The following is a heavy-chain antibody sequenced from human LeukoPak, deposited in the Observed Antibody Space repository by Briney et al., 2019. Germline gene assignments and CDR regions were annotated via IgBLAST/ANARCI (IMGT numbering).Heavy chain of an antibody. CDR3: ARDYYYYYMDV. CDR1: GFTFSSYW. Sequence: GGSLRLSCAASGFTFSSYWMSWVRQAPGKGLEWVANIKQDGSEKYYVDSVKGRFTISRDNAKNSLYLQMNSLRAEDTAVYHCARDYYYYYMDVWGKGTTVTVSS. V-gene: IGHV3-7*01. J-gene: IGHJ6*03. CDR2: IKQDGSEK.